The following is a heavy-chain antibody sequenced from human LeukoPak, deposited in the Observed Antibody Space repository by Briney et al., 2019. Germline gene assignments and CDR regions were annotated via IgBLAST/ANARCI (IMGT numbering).Heavy chain of an antibody. CDR2: IYSSGST. V-gene: IGHV4-39*01. CDR1: GASISGSGYY. D-gene: IGHD1-26*01. Sequence: PSETLSLTCTISGASISGSGYYWGWIRQPPGKGLEWIGSIYSSGSTYYNASLQSRVTISIETSKNQISLRLNSVTAADTAMYYCAKSGGYGLIDYWGQGTLVTVSS. J-gene: IGHJ4*02. CDR3: AKSGGYGLIDY.